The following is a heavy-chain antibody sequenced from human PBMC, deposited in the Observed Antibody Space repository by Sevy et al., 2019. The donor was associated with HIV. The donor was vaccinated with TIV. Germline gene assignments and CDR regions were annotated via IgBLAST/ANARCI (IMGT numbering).Heavy chain of an antibody. J-gene: IGHJ3*02. V-gene: IGHV1-24*01. CDR3: ATALPSIAVRPGGENALDI. CDR2: FDPEDGET. Sequence: ASVKVSCKVSGYTLTELSMHWVRQAPGKGLEWMGGFDPEDGETIYAQKFQGRVTMTEDKSTDTANMELSSLRSEDTAVYYCATALPSIAVRPGGENALDIWGQGTMVTVSS. CDR1: GYTLTELS. D-gene: IGHD6-6*01.